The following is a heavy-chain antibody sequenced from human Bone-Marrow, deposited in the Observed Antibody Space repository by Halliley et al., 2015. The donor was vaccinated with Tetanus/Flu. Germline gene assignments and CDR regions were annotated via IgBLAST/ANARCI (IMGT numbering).Heavy chain of an antibody. V-gene: IGHV4-59*01. D-gene: IGHD6-19*01. J-gene: IGHJ3*01. CDR1: GGSISNYY. CDR3: ARLAVAGTGHAFDV. CDR2: IYYSGST. Sequence: TLSLTCTVSGGSISNYYWSWIRQPPGKRPEWIGYIYYSGSTIYNPSLKSRVSISADTSKNQFSLKLISVTAADTAVYYCARLAVAGTGHAFDVWGQGTMVTVSS.